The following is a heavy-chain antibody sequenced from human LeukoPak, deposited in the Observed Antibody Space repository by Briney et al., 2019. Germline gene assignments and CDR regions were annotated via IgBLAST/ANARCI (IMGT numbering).Heavy chain of an antibody. D-gene: IGHD1-14*01. Sequence: ASVKVSCKASGYTFSGYYMHWVRQAPGQGLEWMGWINPNSGGTNYAQKFQGRVTITRNTSISTAYMELSSLRSEDTAVYYCARGRYSRNINWFDPWGQGTLVTVSS. J-gene: IGHJ5*02. CDR3: ARGRYSRNINWFDP. CDR1: GYTFSGYY. V-gene: IGHV1-2*02. CDR2: INPNSGGT.